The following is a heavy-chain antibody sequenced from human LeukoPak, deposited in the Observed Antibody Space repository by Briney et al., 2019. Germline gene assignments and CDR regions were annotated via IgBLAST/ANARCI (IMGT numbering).Heavy chain of an antibody. J-gene: IGHJ3*02. CDR1: GDSFSSHY. CDR3: ARDLVTVTKGFDI. V-gene: IGHV4-59*11. CDR2: ISYIGTT. D-gene: IGHD4-17*01. Sequence: SETLSLTCAVSGDSFSSHYWTWIRQPPGRGLEWIGYISYIGTTNYNPSLKSRVTISIDTSKNQFSLKLSSVTTADTAVYYCARDLVTVTKGFDIWGLGTMVSVPS.